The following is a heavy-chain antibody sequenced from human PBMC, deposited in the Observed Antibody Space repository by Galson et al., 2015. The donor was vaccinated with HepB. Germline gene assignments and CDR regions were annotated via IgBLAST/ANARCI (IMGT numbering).Heavy chain of an antibody. CDR3: AKVGGFLEWTTVYYFDY. D-gene: IGHD3-3*01. CDR2: ISGYNGDT. J-gene: IGHJ4*02. Sequence: SVKVSCKASGYNFINNGISWVRQAPGQGLEWMGWISGYNGDTDYAQKFQGRVTMTTDTSTNTAFMELRSLRAEDTAVYYCAKVGGFLEWTTVYYFDYWGQGTLVTVSS. V-gene: IGHV1-18*01. CDR1: GYNFINNG.